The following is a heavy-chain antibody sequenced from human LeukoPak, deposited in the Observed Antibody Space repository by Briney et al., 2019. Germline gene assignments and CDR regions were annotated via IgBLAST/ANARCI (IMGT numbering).Heavy chain of an antibody. CDR2: IIPIFGTA. V-gene: IGHV1-69*13. CDR3: ARDTDSSGINPPP. J-gene: IGHJ5*02. CDR1: GGTFSSYA. D-gene: IGHD3-22*01. Sequence: SVKVSCKASGGTFSSYAISWVRQAPGQGLEWMGGIIPIFGTANYAQKFQGRVTITADESTSTAYMELSSLRSEDTAVYYCARDTDSSGINPPPWGQGTLVTVSS.